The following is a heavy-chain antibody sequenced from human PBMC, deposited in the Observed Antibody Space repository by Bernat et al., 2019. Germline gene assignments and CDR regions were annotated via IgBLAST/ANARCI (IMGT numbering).Heavy chain of an antibody. Sequence: EVQLVESGGGLVQPVGSLRLSCAASGFIFTSYWMHWVRQTPGKGLVWVSRINRDGSITSYADTEKGRHTIYREKGKNTLELQMNSLGDEDTAVDYSIRIRYRSESQGIDYWGQGVLVNVSP. CDR3: IRIRYRSESQGIDY. D-gene: IGHD1-1*01. V-gene: IGHV3-74*01. CDR2: INRDGSIT. CDR1: GFIFTSYW. J-gene: IGHJ4*01.